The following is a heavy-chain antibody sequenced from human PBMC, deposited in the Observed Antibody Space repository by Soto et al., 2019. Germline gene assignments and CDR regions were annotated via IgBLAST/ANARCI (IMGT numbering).Heavy chain of an antibody. D-gene: IGHD2-21*02. CDR2: ISYDGSNK. Sequence: QVQLVESGGGVVQPGRSLRLSCAASGFTFSSYGMHWVRQAPGKGLEWVAVISYDGSNKYYADSVKGRFTISRDNSKNTLYLQMNSLRAEDTAVYYCAKDFGDGAAYYYGMDVWGQGTTVTVSS. J-gene: IGHJ6*02. CDR3: AKDFGDGAAYYYGMDV. V-gene: IGHV3-30*18. CDR1: GFTFSSYG.